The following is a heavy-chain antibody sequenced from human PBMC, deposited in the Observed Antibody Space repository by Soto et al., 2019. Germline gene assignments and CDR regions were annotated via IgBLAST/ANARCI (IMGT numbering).Heavy chain of an antibody. CDR1: GFTFSGSA. D-gene: IGHD5-12*01. CDR2: IRNKANSYAT. V-gene: IGHV3-73*01. CDR3: TRLEYSGYDYSVFDY. Sequence: EVQLVESGGGLVQPGGSLKLSCAASGFTFSGSAMHWVRQASGKGLEWIGRIRNKANSYATEYAVSVKGRFTISRDDSKNTAYLQMNSLKSEDTAVYYCTRLEYSGYDYSVFDYWGQGPLVTVSS. J-gene: IGHJ4*02.